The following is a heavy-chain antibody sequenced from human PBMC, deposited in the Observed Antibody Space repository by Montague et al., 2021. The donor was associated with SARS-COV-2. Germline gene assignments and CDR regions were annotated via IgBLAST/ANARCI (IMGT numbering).Heavy chain of an antibody. CDR3: AIDPVYNSFTRWYFDL. CDR2: IYSSGSI. J-gene: IGHJ2*01. D-gene: IGHD1-1*01. Sequence: TLSLTCSVSGGSINTGGYYWNWIRQSAGKGLEWIGRIYSSGSINSRPSLKSRVAISLDTSKNQCSLWLSYVTAAATAVYYCAIDPVYNSFTRWYFDLWGPGTLVTVSS. CDR1: GGSINTGGYY. V-gene: IGHV4-61*02.